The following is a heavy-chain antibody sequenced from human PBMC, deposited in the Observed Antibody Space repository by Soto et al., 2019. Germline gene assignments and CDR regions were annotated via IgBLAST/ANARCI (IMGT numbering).Heavy chain of an antibody. J-gene: IGHJ4*02. V-gene: IGHV4-4*02. D-gene: IGHD1-7*01. Sequence: PSETLSITCAVSGGSFTSNNCWTWVRQPPGQGXEXIXXXYXTXXXNXXXXLKSRVTISLDKSENQFSLKVTSLTAADTAVYYCASRDPGTSVDYWGQGTLLTVSS. CDR3: ASRDPGTSVDY. CDR2: XYXTXXX. CDR1: GGSFTSNNC.